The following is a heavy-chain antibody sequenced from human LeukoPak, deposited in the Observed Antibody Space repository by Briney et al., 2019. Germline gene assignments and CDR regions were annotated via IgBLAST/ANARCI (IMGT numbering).Heavy chain of an antibody. CDR2: IYYSGST. CDR3: ARDYSTRYFDS. Sequence: TPSETLSPTCTVSGGSISSYYWSWIRQPPGKGLEWIGYIYYSGSTNYNPSLKSRVAISVDTSKNQFSLKLSSVTAADTAVYYCARDYSTRYFDSWGQGTLVTVSS. CDR1: GGSISSYY. J-gene: IGHJ4*02. D-gene: IGHD2-21*01. V-gene: IGHV4-59*01.